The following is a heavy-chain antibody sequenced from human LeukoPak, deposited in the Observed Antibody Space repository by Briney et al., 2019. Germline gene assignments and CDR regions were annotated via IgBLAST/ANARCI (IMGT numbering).Heavy chain of an antibody. V-gene: IGHV1-2*02. CDR2: INPNSGGT. CDR3: ARESLTVMAQYYFDY. Sequence: RASVKVSCKASGYTFTGYYMHWVRQAPGQGLEWMGWINPNSGGTNYAQKFQGRVTMTRDTSISTAYMELSRLRSDDTAVYYCARESLTVMAQYYFDYWGQGTLVTVPS. D-gene: IGHD4-17*01. J-gene: IGHJ4*02. CDR1: GYTFTGYY.